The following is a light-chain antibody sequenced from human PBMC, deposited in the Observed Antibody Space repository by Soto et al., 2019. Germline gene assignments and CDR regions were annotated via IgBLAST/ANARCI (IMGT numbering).Light chain of an antibody. Sequence: QSVLTQPPSVSAAPGQKVTISCSGSSSNIGNNYVSWYQQLPGTAPKLLIYDNNKRPSGIPDRFSGSKSGTSGTLAITGLQTGDEADYYCATWDGSLTGEVFGGGTKLTVL. CDR3: ATWDGSLTGEV. CDR1: SSNIGNNY. J-gene: IGLJ2*01. CDR2: DNN. V-gene: IGLV1-51*01.